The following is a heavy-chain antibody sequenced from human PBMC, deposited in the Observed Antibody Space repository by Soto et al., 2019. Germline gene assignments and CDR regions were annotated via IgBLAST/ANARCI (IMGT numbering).Heavy chain of an antibody. CDR2: ISGGGAAA. CDR3: ARKILGSTSRPNYWYFDL. Sequence: EVQLLESGGALVQPGGSLRLSCAGSGFTFINYAMNWVRQAPGKGLEWVSSISGGGAAAFFPDSVRGRFTISRDNSKNTVTLQMNSLGVDDTAVYYCARKILGSTSRPNYWYFDLWGRGTLVTVSS. CDR1: GFTFINYA. V-gene: IGHV3-23*01. D-gene: IGHD2-2*01. J-gene: IGHJ2*01.